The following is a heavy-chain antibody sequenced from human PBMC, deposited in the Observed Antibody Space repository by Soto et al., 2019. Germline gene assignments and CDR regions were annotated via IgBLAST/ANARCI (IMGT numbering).Heavy chain of an antibody. Sequence: EVQLVESGGGLVQPGGSLKLSCAASGFTFSGSAMHWVRQASGKGLEWIGRIRSKANNYATVYAASVKGRFTISRDDSRNTAYLQMNSLKTEDTAVYYCTRLSDTVRNDWGQGTLVTVSS. CDR1: GFTFSGSA. CDR2: IRSKANNYAT. J-gene: IGHJ4*02. D-gene: IGHD4-17*01. CDR3: TRLSDTVRND. V-gene: IGHV3-73*02.